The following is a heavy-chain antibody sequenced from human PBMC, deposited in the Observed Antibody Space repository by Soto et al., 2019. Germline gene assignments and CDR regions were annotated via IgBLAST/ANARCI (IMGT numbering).Heavy chain of an antibody. CDR1: GFTFSSYA. CDR3: AKDRTRWLRFELGY. J-gene: IGHJ4*02. V-gene: IGHV3-23*01. D-gene: IGHD5-12*01. Sequence: EVQLLESGGGLVQPGGSLRLSCAASGFTFSSYAMSWVRQAPGKGLEWVSSITGSAGSTYYADSVKGRFTIARDNSKDTLYLEMNSLSAEDTAVYYCAKDRTRWLRFELGYWGQGTLVTVSS. CDR2: ITGSAGST.